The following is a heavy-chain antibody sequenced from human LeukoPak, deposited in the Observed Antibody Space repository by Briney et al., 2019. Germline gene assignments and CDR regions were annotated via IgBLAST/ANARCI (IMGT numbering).Heavy chain of an antibody. CDR1: GGSFSGCY. CDR2: TNHSGST. CDR3: ARGFRFSGSRSRSRDP. D-gene: IGHD3-10*01. Sequence: PSETLSLTCAVYGGSFSGCYWSWIRQPPGKGLEWIGETNHSGSTNYNPSLKSRVTISVDTSKNQFSLKLSSVTAADTAVYYCARGFRFSGSRSRSRDPWGQGTLVTVSS. J-gene: IGHJ5*02. V-gene: IGHV4-34*01.